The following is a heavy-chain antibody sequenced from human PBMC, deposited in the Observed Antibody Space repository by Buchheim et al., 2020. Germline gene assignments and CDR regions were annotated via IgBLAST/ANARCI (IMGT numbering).Heavy chain of an antibody. J-gene: IGHJ6*02. Sequence: EVQLVESGGGLVQPGGSLRLSCAASGFTFSSYWMSWVRQAPGKGLEWVANIKQDGSEKYYVDSMKGRFTISRDNAKNSLYLQMNSLRAEDTAVYYCARDQETLYYYYYGMDGWGQGTT. CDR1: GFTFSSYW. V-gene: IGHV3-7*01. CDR3: ARDQETLYYYYYGMDG. CDR2: IKQDGSEK.